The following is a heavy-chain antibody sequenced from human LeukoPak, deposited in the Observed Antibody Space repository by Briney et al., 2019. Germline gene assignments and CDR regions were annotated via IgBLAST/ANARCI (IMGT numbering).Heavy chain of an antibody. V-gene: IGHV1-2*04. Sequence: ASVKVSCKASGYTFTGYYMHWVRQAPGQGLEWMGWINPNSGGTNYAQKSQGWVTMTRDTSISTAYMELSRLRSDDTAVYYCARDPYSNSWYSKGAFDIWGQGTMVTVSS. J-gene: IGHJ3*02. CDR1: GYTFTGYY. D-gene: IGHD6-13*01. CDR2: INPNSGGT. CDR3: ARDPYSNSWYSKGAFDI.